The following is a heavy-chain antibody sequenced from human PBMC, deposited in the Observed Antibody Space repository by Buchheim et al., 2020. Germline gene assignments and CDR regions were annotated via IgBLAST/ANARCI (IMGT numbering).Heavy chain of an antibody. CDR3: AKADYYDTTGYYYLYYYYGMDV. CDR1: GFTVSSYG. D-gene: IGHD3-22*01. V-gene: IGHV3-30*18. J-gene: IGHJ6*02. CDR2: ISHDGSKK. Sequence: QVQLAESGGGVVQPGRSLKLSCAASGFTVSSYGMHWVRQAPGKGLEWVAVISHDGSKKYYADSVKGRFTISRDISKNTLCLQMNSLRAEDTAVYYCAKADYYDTTGYYYLYYYYGMDVWGQGTT.